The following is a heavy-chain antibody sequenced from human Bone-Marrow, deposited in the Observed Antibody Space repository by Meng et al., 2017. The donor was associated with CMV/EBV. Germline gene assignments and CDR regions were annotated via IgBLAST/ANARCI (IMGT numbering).Heavy chain of an antibody. V-gene: IGHV3-20*03. D-gene: IGHD6-19*01. CDR1: GFTFDDCG. J-gene: IGHJ4*02. Sequence: ASGFTFDDCGMSWVRQAPGKGLEWVSGINWNGGSTGYADSVKGRFTISRDNAKNSLYLQMNSLRAEDTALYYCARAHSSGWSYFDYWGQGTLVTVS. CDR3: ARAHSSGWSYFDY. CDR2: INWNGGST.